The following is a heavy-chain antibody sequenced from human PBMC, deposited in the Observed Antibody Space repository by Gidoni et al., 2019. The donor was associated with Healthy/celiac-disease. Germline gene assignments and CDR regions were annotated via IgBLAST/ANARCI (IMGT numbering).Heavy chain of an antibody. V-gene: IGHV3-33*01. D-gene: IGHD5-12*01. Sequence: QAPGKGLEWVAVIWYDGSNKYYADSVKGRFTISRDNSKNTLYLQMNSLRAEDTAVYYCASTSRDGYNDAFDIWGQGTMVTVSS. J-gene: IGHJ3*02. CDR3: ASTSRDGYNDAFDI. CDR2: IWYDGSNK.